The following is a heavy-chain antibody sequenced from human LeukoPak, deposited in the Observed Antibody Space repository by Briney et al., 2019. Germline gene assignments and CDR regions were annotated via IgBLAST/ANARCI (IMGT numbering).Heavy chain of an antibody. D-gene: IGHD3-10*01. J-gene: IGHJ5*02. V-gene: IGHV1-24*01. CDR2: FDPEDGET. CDR3: ATVRGITMVRGVIMGSNWFDP. CDR1: GYTLTELS. Sequence: VASVKVSCKVSGYTLTELSMHWVRQAPGKGPEWMGGFDPEDGETIYAQKFQGRVTMTEDTSTDTAYMELSSLRSEDTAVYYCATVRGITMVRGVIMGSNWFDPWGQGTLVTVSS.